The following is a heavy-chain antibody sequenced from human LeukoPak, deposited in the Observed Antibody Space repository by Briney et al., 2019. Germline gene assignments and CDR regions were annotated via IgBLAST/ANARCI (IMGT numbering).Heavy chain of an antibody. CDR2: INHSGYT. CDR1: GGSFGDFY. J-gene: IGHJ4*02. CDR3: ARSIVVVPAASTFDY. V-gene: IGHV4-34*01. Sequence: PSETLSLTCAVSGGSFGDFYWSWIRQPPGKGLEWIGEINHSGYTNYYPSLKSRVTISVDTSKNQFSLKLSSVTAADTAVYYCARSIVVVPAASTFDYGGQGTLVTVSS. D-gene: IGHD2-2*01.